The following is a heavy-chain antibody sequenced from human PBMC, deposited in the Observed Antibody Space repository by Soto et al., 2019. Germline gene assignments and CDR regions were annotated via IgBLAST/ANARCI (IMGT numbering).Heavy chain of an antibody. D-gene: IGHD3-9*01. CDR1: GYSFTRYW. J-gene: IGHJ4*02. CDR3: ARRYYDILTGYYYFDY. V-gene: IGHV5-51*01. Sequence: GESLKISCEGSGYSFTRYWIGWVRQIPGKGLEWMGIIYPSDSDAKYSPSFEGQVTISADESISTAYLRWNSLKASDTAMYYCARRYYDILTGYYYFDYWGQGTLVTVSS. CDR2: IYPSDSDA.